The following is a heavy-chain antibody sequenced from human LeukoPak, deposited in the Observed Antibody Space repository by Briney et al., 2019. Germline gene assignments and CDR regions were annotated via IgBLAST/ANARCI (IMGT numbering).Heavy chain of an antibody. CDR1: GGSIINYY. CDR3: ARDQGGGSSWYDY. CDR2: MYNSGST. J-gene: IGHJ4*02. Sequence: PSDTLSLTCTVSGGSIINYYWSWIRQPPGKGLEWIGYMYNSGSTNYNPSLQSRVTISADTSKNQFSLRLSSVTAADTAVYYCARDQGGGSSWYDYWGQGILVTVSS. V-gene: IGHV4-59*01. D-gene: IGHD6-13*01.